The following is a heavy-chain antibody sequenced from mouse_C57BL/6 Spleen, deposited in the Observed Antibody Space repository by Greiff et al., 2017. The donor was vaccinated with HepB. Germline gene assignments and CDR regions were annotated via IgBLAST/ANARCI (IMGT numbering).Heavy chain of an antibody. D-gene: IGHD1-1*01. J-gene: IGHJ2*01. V-gene: IGHV1-63*01. CDR2: IYPGGGYT. Sequence: VQLQQSGAELVRPGTSVKMSCKASGYTFTNYWIGWAKQRPGHGLEWIGDIYPGGGYTNYNEKFKGKATLTADKSSSTAYMQFSSLTSEDSAIYYCARGGTTVVAGFDDWGQGTTLTVAS. CDR3: ARGGTTVVAGFDD. CDR1: GYTFTNYW.